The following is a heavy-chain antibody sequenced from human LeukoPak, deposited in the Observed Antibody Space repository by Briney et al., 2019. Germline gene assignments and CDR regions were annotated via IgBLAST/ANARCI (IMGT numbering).Heavy chain of an antibody. CDR1: GGSISSYY. Sequence: PSETLSLTCTVSGGSISSYYWSWIRQPPGKGLEWIGSIYHSGSTYYNPSLKSQVTISVDTSKNQFSLKLSSVTAADTAVYYCARDPEPRDAFDIWGQGTMVTVSS. J-gene: IGHJ3*02. CDR3: ARDPEPRDAFDI. V-gene: IGHV4-38-2*02. CDR2: IYHSGST.